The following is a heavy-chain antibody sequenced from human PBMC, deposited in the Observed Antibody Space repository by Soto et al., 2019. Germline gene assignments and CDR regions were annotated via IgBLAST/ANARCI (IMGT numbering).Heavy chain of an antibody. CDR3: ARDLRIIVATTGRDYYYGMDV. J-gene: IGHJ6*02. V-gene: IGHV1-46*01. Sequence: GASVKVSCKASGYTFTSYYMHWVRQAPGQGLEWMRIINPSGGSTSYAQKFQGRVTMTRDTSTSTVYMELSSLRSEDTAVYYCARDLRIIVATTGRDYYYGMDVWGQGTTVIVYS. CDR1: GYTFTSYY. D-gene: IGHD5-12*01. CDR2: INPSGGST.